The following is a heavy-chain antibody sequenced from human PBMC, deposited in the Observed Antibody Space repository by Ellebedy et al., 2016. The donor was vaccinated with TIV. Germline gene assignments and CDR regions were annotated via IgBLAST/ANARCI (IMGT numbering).Heavy chain of an antibody. D-gene: IGHD6-19*01. J-gene: IGHJ4*02. Sequence: GESLKISXAASGFTFGDYGMHWVRQAPGKGLEWVANIHEDGSEKYYVDSVKGRFIISRDNTKKSLSLQMNSLRAEDTAVYYCARGQGWIDYWGQGTLVTVSS. CDR2: IHEDGSEK. CDR3: ARGQGWIDY. V-gene: IGHV3-7*04. CDR1: GFTFGDYG.